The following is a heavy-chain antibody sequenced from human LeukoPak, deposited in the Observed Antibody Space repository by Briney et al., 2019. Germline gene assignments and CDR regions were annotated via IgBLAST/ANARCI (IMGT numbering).Heavy chain of an antibody. D-gene: IGHD2-2*01. V-gene: IGHV1-8*03. Sequence: ASVXXXXXASGYTFATYDINWVRQATGQGLEXMGWMNPKSGNTGYAQKFQGRVTISRNTSISTAYMELSSLRSEDTAVYYCARGLKFCSSISCASNWFDPWGQETLVTVSS. CDR1: GYTFATYD. CDR2: MNPKSGNT. J-gene: IGHJ5*02. CDR3: ARGLKFCSSISCASNWFDP.